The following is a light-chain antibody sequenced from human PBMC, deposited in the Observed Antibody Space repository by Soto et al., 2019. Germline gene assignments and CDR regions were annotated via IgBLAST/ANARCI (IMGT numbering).Light chain of an antibody. CDR1: QSLVHSDGNTY. CDR3: VQNIHWPWT. J-gene: IGKJ1*01. CDR2: KVT. V-gene: IGKV2-30*02. Sequence: DVVMTQSPLSLPVTLGQPASISCRSSQSLVHSDGNTYLNWCQQRPGQSPRRLIYKVTNRDSGVPDRFSGSGSGNDFTLKISRVEAEDVGVYYCVQNIHWPWTFGQGTKVEIK.